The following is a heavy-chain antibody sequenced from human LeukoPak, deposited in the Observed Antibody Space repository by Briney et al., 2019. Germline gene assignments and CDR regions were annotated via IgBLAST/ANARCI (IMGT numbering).Heavy chain of an antibody. CDR3: ARLGYSRVLSY. Sequence: SETLSLTCAVYGGSFSGYYWSWIRQPPGKGLEWIGEINHSGSTNYNPSLKSRVTISVDTSKNQFSLKLSSVTAADTAVYYCARLGYSRVLSYWGQGTLVTVSS. D-gene: IGHD6-13*01. J-gene: IGHJ4*02. CDR2: INHSGST. CDR1: GGSFSGYY. V-gene: IGHV4-34*01.